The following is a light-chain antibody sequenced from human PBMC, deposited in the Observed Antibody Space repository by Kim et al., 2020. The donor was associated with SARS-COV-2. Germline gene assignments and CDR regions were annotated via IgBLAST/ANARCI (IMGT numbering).Light chain of an antibody. Sequence: GQSVTSSCTGTVSDLGAYNYVSWYQQHPGKAPNLMIYQVSERPSGVPDRFSGSKSGNTASLTVSGLQADDEADYYCCAYAGSNNWVFGGGTQLTVL. CDR3: CAYAGSNNWV. CDR1: VSDLGAYNY. J-gene: IGLJ3*02. CDR2: QVS. V-gene: IGLV2-8*01.